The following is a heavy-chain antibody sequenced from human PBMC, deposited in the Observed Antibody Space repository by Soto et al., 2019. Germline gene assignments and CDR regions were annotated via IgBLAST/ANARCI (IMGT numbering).Heavy chain of an antibody. CDR2: IYYSGST. V-gene: IGHV4-39*01. Sequence: SETLSLTCTVSGGSISSSSYYWGWIRQPPGKGLEWIGSIYYSGSTYYNPSLKSRVTISVDTSKNQFSLKLSSVTAADTAVYYCARQRAAMVTFSWFDPWGQGTLVTVSS. J-gene: IGHJ5*02. D-gene: IGHD5-18*01. CDR3: ARQRAAMVTFSWFDP. CDR1: GGSISSSSYY.